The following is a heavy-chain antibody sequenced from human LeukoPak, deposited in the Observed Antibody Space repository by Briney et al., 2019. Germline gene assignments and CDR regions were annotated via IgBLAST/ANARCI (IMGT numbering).Heavy chain of an antibody. CDR2: IKQDGSEK. D-gene: IGHD2-8*01. CDR3: ARDRYCTNGVCCLYGMDV. V-gene: IGHV3-7*01. Sequence: PGGSPRLSCAPSGFTFSSYWMSWVGQAPGEGLEGVANIKQDGSEKYYVDSVKGRFTISTDNAKNSLYLQMNSLRDEDTAVYYCARDRYCTNGVCCLYGMDVWGQGTTVAVSS. CDR1: GFTFSSYW. J-gene: IGHJ6*02.